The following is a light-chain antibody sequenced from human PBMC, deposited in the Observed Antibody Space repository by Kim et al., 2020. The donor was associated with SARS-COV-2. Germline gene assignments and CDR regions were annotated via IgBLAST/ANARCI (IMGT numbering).Light chain of an antibody. V-gene: IGLV1-44*01. CDR1: SSNIGRNT. CDR2: INN. CDR3: AAWDDSLNGWV. Sequence: QSVLTQPPSASGTPGQRVTISCSGSSSNIGRNTVNWYQQLPGTAPKLLIYINNQRPSGVPDRFSGSKSGTSASLAISGLQSEDEADYYCAAWDDSLNGWVFGGGTKLTVL. J-gene: IGLJ3*02.